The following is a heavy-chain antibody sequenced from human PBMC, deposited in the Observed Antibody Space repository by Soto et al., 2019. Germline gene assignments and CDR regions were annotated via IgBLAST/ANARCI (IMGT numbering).Heavy chain of an antibody. D-gene: IGHD5-18*01. CDR2: IFPIFGTA. CDR3: ARGKGYSYGTYYYYYGMDV. CDR1: GGTFSSYA. V-gene: IGHV1-69*13. Sequence: SVKVSCKASGGTFSSYAISWVRQAPGQGLEWMGGIFPIFGTANYAQKFQGRVTITADESTSTAYMELSSLRSEDTAVYYCARGKGYSYGTYYYYYGMDVWGQGTTVTVSS. J-gene: IGHJ6*02.